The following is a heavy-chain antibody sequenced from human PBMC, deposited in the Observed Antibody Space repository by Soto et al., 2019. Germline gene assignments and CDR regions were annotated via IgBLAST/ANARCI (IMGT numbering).Heavy chain of an antibody. CDR3: ARFYYYGSGSSLFDL. CDR2: IYYSGST. CDR1: GGSISSSSYY. D-gene: IGHD3-10*01. V-gene: IGHV4-39*01. Sequence: SETLSLTCTVSGGSISSSSYYWGWIRQPPGKGLEWIGSIYYSGSTYYNPSLKSRVTISVDTSKNQFSLKLSSVTAADTAVYYCARFYYYGSGSSLFDLWGQGTLVTVSS. J-gene: IGHJ4*02.